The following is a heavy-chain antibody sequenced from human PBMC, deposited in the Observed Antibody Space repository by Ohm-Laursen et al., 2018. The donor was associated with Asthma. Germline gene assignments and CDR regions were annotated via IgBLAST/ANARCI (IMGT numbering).Heavy chain of an antibody. CDR1: GFTFRSYA. CDR3: ARDAVFTEDTGMDV. D-gene: IGHD1-14*01. V-gene: IGHV3-30-3*01. Sequence: SLRLSCTASGFTFRSYAMHWVRQAPGKGLEWVAVGGSYYDGGLKYYADSVNGRFTVSRDDSKNTLYLQMNSLRAEDTAVYYCARDAVFTEDTGMDVWGQGTTVTVSS. J-gene: IGHJ6*02. CDR2: GGSYYDGGLK.